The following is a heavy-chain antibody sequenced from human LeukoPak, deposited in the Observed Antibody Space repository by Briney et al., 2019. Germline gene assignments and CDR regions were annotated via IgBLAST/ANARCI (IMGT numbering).Heavy chain of an antibody. CDR3: AADRPSYDFWSGYSGIAFDI. V-gene: IGHV3-7*01. J-gene: IGHJ3*02. Sequence: GGSLRLSCTAFGFTFSSYWMSWVRQAPGKGLEWVANIEEDGSEKNYAESVKGRFTISRDNAKKSLYLDMNSLRAEDTAFYYCAADRPSYDFWSGYSGIAFDIWGQGTMVTVSS. CDR1: GFTFSSYW. D-gene: IGHD3-3*01. CDR2: IEEDGSEK.